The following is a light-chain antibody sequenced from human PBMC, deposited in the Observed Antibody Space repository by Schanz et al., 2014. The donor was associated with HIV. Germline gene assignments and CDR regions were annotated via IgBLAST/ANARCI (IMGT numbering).Light chain of an antibody. V-gene: IGLV1-44*01. CDR1: TSTLARTP. CDR2: NND. Sequence: QSVLTQPPSVSGPPGQSVTISCSGSTSTLARTPVDWYQHLPGTAPRLLIRNNDVRPSGVPDRFSGSKSGTSASLVITGLQAEDEADYYCQSADNSLSGVIFGGGTKLTVL. J-gene: IGLJ2*01. CDR3: QSADNSLSGVI.